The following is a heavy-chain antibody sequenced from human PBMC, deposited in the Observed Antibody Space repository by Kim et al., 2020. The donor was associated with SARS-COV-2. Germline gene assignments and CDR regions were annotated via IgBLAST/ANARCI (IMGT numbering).Heavy chain of an antibody. V-gene: IGHV4-34*01. D-gene: IGHD6-19*01. CDR3: ARGGIAVAGTFDY. Sequence: YNPSLESRVTLSVDTSKNQFSLKLSSVTAADTAVYYCARGGIAVAGTFDYWGQGTLVTVSS. J-gene: IGHJ4*02.